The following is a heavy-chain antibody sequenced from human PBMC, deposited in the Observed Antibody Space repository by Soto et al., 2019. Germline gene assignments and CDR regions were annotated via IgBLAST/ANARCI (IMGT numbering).Heavy chain of an antibody. CDR1: GYSFTSYW. J-gene: IGHJ6*02. CDR2: IDPSDSYT. Sequence: PGESLKISCKGSGYSFTSYWISWVRQMPGKGLEWMGRIDPSDSYTNYSPSFQGKFNMTWDTSLSTAYMEVGSLTSDDTAIYYCARGNPFNYAGFDVWGQGTTVTVSS. V-gene: IGHV5-10-1*01. CDR3: ARGNPFNYAGFDV. D-gene: IGHD4-4*01.